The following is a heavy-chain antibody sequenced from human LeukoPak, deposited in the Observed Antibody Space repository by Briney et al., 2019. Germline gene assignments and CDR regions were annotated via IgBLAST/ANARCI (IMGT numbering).Heavy chain of an antibody. CDR1: GYTFTGYY. Sequence: GASVKVSRKASGYTFTGYYMHWVRQAPGQGLEWMGWINPNSGGTNYAQKFQGRVTMTRDTSISTAYMELSRLRSDDTAVYYCARVQDIVVVPAAQNYFDYWGQGTLVTVSS. CDR3: ARVQDIVVVPAAQNYFDY. J-gene: IGHJ4*02. V-gene: IGHV1-2*02. D-gene: IGHD2-2*01. CDR2: INPNSGGT.